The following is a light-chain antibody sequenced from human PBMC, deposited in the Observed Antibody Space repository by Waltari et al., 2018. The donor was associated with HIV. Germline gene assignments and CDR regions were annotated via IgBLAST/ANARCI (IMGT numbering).Light chain of an antibody. CDR1: TSNIGSRSN. Sequence: VLTQPPSVSGAPGKRVTISCTGSTSNIGSRSNVHWYEQLQGAAPKLLIYGNRNRLSGVPDRFSGSKSGTSASLAITGLQAEDEADYYCQSYDSALSGWVFGGGTKLTVL. CDR2: GNR. V-gene: IGLV1-40*01. J-gene: IGLJ3*02. CDR3: QSYDSALSGWV.